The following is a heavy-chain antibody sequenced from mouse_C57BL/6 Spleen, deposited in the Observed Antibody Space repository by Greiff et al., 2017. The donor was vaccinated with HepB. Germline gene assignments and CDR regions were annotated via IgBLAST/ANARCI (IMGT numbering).Heavy chain of an antibody. Sequence: QVQLQQPGAELVKPGASVKLSCKASGYTFTSYWMHWVKQRPGQGLEWIGMIHPNSGSTNYNEKFKSKATLSVDKSSSTAYMQLSSLTSEDSAVYYCARGLRYGYFDVWGTGTTVTVSS. CDR1: GYTFTSYW. CDR2: IHPNSGST. V-gene: IGHV1-64*01. CDR3: ARGLRYGYFDV. J-gene: IGHJ1*03. D-gene: IGHD1-1*01.